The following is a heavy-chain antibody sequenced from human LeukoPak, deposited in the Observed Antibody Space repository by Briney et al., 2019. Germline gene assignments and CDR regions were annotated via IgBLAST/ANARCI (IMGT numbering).Heavy chain of an antibody. D-gene: IGHD3-10*01. J-gene: IGHJ4*02. Sequence: PSETLSLTCTVSGGSISSSYWSWIRQPPGKGLEWIGYISYSGSTNYNPSLQSRVTISIDTSKNQFSLKLSSVTAADTAVYYCARVNLYGSSSNQHGYWGPGTLVSVSS. CDR1: GGSISSSY. V-gene: IGHV4-59*01. CDR3: ARVNLYGSSSNQHGY. CDR2: ISYSGST.